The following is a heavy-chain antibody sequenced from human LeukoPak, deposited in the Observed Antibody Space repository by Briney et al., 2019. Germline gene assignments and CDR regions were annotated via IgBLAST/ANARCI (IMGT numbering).Heavy chain of an antibody. CDR1: GGSISSSSYY. CDR2: IYYSGST. D-gene: IGHD6-6*01. Sequence: PSETLSLTCTVSGGSISSSSYYWGWIRQPPGKGLEWIGSIYYSGSTYYNPSLKSRVAISVDTSKNQFSLKLSSVTAADTAVYYCARDSVNIAARSRWFDPWGQGTLVTVSS. J-gene: IGHJ5*02. V-gene: IGHV4-39*07. CDR3: ARDSVNIAARSRWFDP.